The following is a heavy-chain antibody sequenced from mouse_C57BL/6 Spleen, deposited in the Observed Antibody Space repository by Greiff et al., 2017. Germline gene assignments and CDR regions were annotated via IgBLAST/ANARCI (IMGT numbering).Heavy chain of an antibody. CDR2: IDPSDSYT. J-gene: IGHJ2*01. CDR3: ARSPYSNYIDD. Sequence: QVQLQQPGAELVKPGASVKLSCKASGYTFTSYWMQWVKQRPGQGLEWIGEIDPSDSYTNYNQKFKGKATLTVDTSSSTAYMQLSSLTSEDSAVYYCARSPYSNYIDDWGQGTTLTVSS. V-gene: IGHV1-50*01. D-gene: IGHD2-5*01. CDR1: GYTFTSYW.